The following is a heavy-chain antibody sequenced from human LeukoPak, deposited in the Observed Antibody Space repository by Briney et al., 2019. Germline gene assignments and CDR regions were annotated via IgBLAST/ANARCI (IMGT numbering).Heavy chain of an antibody. D-gene: IGHD3-16*01. CDR2: IYHSGST. J-gene: IGHJ3*02. CDR3: TKGGEI. V-gene: IGHV4-4*02. CDR1: GGSISSSNW. Sequence: PSETLSLTCAVSGGSISSSNWYSWVRQPPGKGLEWIGEIYHSGSTNYNPSLKSRVTISIDKSKNQFSLNLTSVTAADTAMYFCTKGGEIWGQGTMVTVSS.